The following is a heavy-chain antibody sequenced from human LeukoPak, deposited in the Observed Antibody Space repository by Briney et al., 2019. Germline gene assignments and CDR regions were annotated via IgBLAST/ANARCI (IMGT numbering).Heavy chain of an antibody. CDR3: ARDQRGSYYPYYYYGMDV. J-gene: IGHJ6*02. CDR2: IYYSGST. V-gene: IGHV4-39*02. CDR1: GGSISSSSYY. D-gene: IGHD1-26*01. Sequence: PSETLSLTCTVPGGSISSSSYYWGWIRQPPGKGLEWIGSIYYSGSTYYNPSLKSRVTISVDTSKNQFSLKLSSVTPEDTAVYYCARDQRGSYYPYYYYGMDVWGQGTTVTVSS.